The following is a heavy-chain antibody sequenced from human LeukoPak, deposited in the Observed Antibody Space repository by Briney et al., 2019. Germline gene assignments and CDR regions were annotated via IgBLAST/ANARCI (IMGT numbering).Heavy chain of an antibody. CDR2: IYHSGST. Sequence: SETLSLTCTVSAYSISSGYYWGWIRQPPGKGLEWIGSIYHSGSTYYNPFLKSRVTISVETSKNQFSLKLSSVTAADTAVYFCAGYHAYGVTTPPLGYWGQGTLVTVSS. J-gene: IGHJ4*02. V-gene: IGHV4-38-2*02. D-gene: IGHD4-17*01. CDR1: AYSISSGYY. CDR3: AGYHAYGVTTPPLGY.